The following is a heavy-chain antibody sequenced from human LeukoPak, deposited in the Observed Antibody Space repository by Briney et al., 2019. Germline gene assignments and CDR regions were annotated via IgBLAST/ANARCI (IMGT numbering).Heavy chain of an antibody. V-gene: IGHV3-48*01. J-gene: IGHJ4*02. CDR2: ISSGSGTI. CDR3: ARLTTVTNDGVY. CDR1: GFTLSTYN. Sequence: GGSLRLSCAASGFTLSTYNTNWVRQAPGKGLEWVSYISSGSGTIYYADSEKGRFTISRDNAKNSLYLQMNSLRAEDTAVYYCARLTTVTNDGVYWGQGTLVTVSS. D-gene: IGHD4-17*01.